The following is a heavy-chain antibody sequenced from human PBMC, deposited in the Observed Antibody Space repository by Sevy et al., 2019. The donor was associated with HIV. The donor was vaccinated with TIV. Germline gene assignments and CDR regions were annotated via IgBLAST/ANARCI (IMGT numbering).Heavy chain of an antibody. D-gene: IGHD3-10*01. J-gene: IGHJ4*02. CDR3: AKLPSTVMFREKGY. Sequence: GGSLRLTCAASGFTFTNYAMNWVRRAPGKGLEWVSGISESGDTTDYAEPVKGRFTISRDNPKNTVSLQMSSLRAEDTAIYYCAKLPSTVMFREKGYWGQGTRVTVSS. CDR2: ISESGDTT. CDR1: GFTFTNYA. V-gene: IGHV3-23*01.